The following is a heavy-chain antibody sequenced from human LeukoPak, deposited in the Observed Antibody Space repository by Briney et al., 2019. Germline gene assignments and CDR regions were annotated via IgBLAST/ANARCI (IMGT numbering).Heavy chain of an antibody. CDR1: GGSITSDH. D-gene: IGHD2/OR15-2a*01. Sequence: NPSETLSLTCTVSGGSITSDHWNWIREPPGKGLEWIGCIYYSGNTYYNPSLKSRVAISVDMSKNQFSLRLTSATAADTAVYYCARKNDFDIWGQGTLVTVSS. V-gene: IGHV4-59*01. J-gene: IGHJ3*02. CDR3: ARKNDFDI. CDR2: IYYSGNT.